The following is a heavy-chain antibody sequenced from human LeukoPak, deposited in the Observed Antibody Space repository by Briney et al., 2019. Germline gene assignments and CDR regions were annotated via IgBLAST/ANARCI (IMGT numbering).Heavy chain of an antibody. CDR3: TTDKLPGYSSGWYDY. CDR1: GFTFSNAW. J-gene: IGHJ4*02. D-gene: IGHD6-19*01. V-gene: IGHV3-15*01. Sequence: GGSLRLSCAASGFTFSNAWMSCVRQAPGKGLEWVGRIKSKTDGGTTDYAAPVKGRFTISRDDSKNTLYLQMNSLKTEDTAVYYCTTDKLPGYSSGWYDYWGQGTLVTVSS. CDR2: IKSKTDGGTT.